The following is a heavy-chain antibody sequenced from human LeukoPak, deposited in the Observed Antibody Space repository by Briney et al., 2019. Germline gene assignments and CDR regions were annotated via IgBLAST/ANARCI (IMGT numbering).Heavy chain of an antibody. J-gene: IGHJ4*02. CDR1: GGSFSGYY. Sequence: SETLSLTCAVYGGSFSGYYWSWIRQPPGKGLEWIGEINHSGSTNYSPSLKSRVTISVDTSKKQFSLKLSSVTAADTAVYYCVTYYFDSSGPKKNYWGQGTLVTVSS. D-gene: IGHD3-22*01. CDR2: INHSGST. V-gene: IGHV4-34*01. CDR3: VTYYFDSSGPKKNY.